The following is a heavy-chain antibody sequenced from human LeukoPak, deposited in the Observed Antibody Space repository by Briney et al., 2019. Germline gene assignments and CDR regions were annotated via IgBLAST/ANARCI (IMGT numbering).Heavy chain of an antibody. CDR1: GGTFSSYA. J-gene: IGHJ4*02. CDR3: ASPGGYYDSSGYYDFDY. V-gene: IGHV1-69*05. Sequence: ASVKVSCKASGGTFSSYAISWVRQAPGQGLEWTGGIIPIFGTANYAQKFQGRVTITTDESTSTAYMELSSLRSEDTAVYYCASPGGYYDSSGYYDFDYWGQGTLVTLSS. D-gene: IGHD3-22*01. CDR2: IIPIFGTA.